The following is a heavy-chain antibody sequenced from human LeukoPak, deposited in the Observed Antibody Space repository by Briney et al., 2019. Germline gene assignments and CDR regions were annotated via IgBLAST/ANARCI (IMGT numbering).Heavy chain of an antibody. Sequence: GGSLRLSCTASGFTFSSYGMHWVRQAPGKGLEWVSLIYIGGNTFYADSVKGRFTISRDNSKNTLYLQMNSLRAEDTAVYYCAREDGSGSYPGYYYGMDVWGQGTTVTVSS. D-gene: IGHD3-10*01. CDR1: GFTFSSYG. CDR2: IYIGGNT. CDR3: AREDGSGSYPGYYYGMDV. J-gene: IGHJ6*02. V-gene: IGHV3-53*01.